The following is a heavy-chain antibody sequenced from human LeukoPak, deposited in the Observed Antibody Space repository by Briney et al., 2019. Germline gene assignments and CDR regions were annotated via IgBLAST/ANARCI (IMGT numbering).Heavy chain of an antibody. CDR1: GYTFTSYG. CDR2: ISGYNGNI. D-gene: IGHD2-2*01. J-gene: IGHJ5*02. Sequence: ASVKVSCKASGYTFTSYGITWVRQAPGQGLEWMGWISGYNGNINYAQKLQGRVTMTTDTSTSTAYMDLRSLRSDDTAVYYCARTDLYCSSTSCYSNWFDPWDQGTLVTVSS. V-gene: IGHV1-18*01. CDR3: ARTDLYCSSTSCYSNWFDP.